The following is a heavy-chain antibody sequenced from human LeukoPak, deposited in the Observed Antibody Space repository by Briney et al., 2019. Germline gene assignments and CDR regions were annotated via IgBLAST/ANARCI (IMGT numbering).Heavy chain of an antibody. CDR1: GFTFSTYS. Sequence: GGSLRLSCAASGFTFSTYSMNWVRQAPGKGLEWVSYISSGSSYIFYADSVKGRFTISRDNAKNSLYLQMNSLRAEDTAVYYCARETGSSGFAGYFAYWGQGTLVTVSS. J-gene: IGHJ4*02. CDR2: ISSGSSYI. V-gene: IGHV3-21*01. CDR3: ARETGSSGFAGYFAY. D-gene: IGHD3-22*01.